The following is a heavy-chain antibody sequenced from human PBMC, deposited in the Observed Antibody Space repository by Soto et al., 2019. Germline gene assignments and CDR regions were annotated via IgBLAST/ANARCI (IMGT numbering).Heavy chain of an antibody. Sequence: EVQLVESGGGLVKPGGSLRLSCAASGFSFSSDSMAWVRQAPGKGLEWVSSISSSGSFMNYADSVKGRFTISRDNARNSLYLQMSGLKDEDTAVYYCARDPPTGTTLDWVDSWGQGTLVTVSS. CDR3: ARDPPTGTTLDWVDS. CDR1: GFSFSSDS. V-gene: IGHV3-21*01. D-gene: IGHD1-7*01. CDR2: ISSSGSFM. J-gene: IGHJ5*01.